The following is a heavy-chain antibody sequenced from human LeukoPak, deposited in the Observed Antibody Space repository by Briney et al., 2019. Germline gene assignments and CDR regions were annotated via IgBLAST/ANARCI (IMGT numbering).Heavy chain of an antibody. J-gene: IGHJ6*02. CDR1: GYTFTGYY. D-gene: IGHD1/OR15-1a*01. CDR3: ARSFISNNDYYDMDV. V-gene: IGHV1-2*02. CDR2: INPNTGGT. Sequence: ASVKVSCKASGYTFTGYYMHWVRQPPGQGLEWMGYINPNTGGTNYAQKFQGRVTMTRDTSTSTVYMELSSLRFEDTAVYYCARSFISNNDYYDMDVWGQGTTVTVSS.